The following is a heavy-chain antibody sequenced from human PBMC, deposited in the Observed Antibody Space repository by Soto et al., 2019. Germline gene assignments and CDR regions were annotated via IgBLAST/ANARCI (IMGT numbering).Heavy chain of an antibody. D-gene: IGHD2-15*01. CDR2: ISSSGSTI. V-gene: IGHV3-11*01. CDR3: ARGRDVVVIAAVEYYMDF. CDR1: GFTFIDYY. J-gene: IGHJ6*03. Sequence: RHSCGASGFTFIDYYMRCILKEPGKGREWVSYISSSGSTIYYADSVKGRFTISRDNAKNSLYLQMNSLRAEDTAVYYCARGRDVVVIAAVEYYMDFWGKGTSVTVSS.